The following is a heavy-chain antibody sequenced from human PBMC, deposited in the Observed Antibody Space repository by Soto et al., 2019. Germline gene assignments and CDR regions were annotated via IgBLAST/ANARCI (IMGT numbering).Heavy chain of an antibody. CDR3: ARNAAPDPYYYYYMDV. CDR1: GYTFTGYY. D-gene: IGHD6-6*01. CDR2: INPNSGGT. Sequence: ASVKVSCKASGYTFTGYYMHWGRQAPGQGLEWMGWINPNSGGTNYAQKFQGWVTMTRDTSISTAYMELSRLRSDDTAVYYCARNAAPDPYYYYYMDVWGKGTTVTVSS. J-gene: IGHJ6*03. V-gene: IGHV1-2*04.